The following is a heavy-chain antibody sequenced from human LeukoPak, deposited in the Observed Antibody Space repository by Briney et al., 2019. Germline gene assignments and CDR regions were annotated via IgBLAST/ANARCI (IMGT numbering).Heavy chain of an antibody. CDR2: ISSSSSCI. V-gene: IGHV3-48*03. J-gene: IGHJ4*02. CDR1: GFTFSNYE. Sequence: GGSLRLSCAASGFTFSNYEMNWVRQAPGKGLEWVSHISSSSSCIYYADSVKGRFTISRDNAKNSLYLQMNSLRAEDTAVYYCARDPYYYDSSGVAGYWGQGTLVTVSS. CDR3: ARDPYYYDSSGVAGY. D-gene: IGHD3-22*01.